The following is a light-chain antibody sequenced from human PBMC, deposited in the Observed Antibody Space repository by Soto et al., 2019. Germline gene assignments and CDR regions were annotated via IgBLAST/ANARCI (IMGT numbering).Light chain of an antibody. Sequence: DIQMTQSPSSLSASVGDRVTITCRASQSITNYLNWYQQKPGKAPKLLIYKASSLQSGVPSRLSGSRSGTDFTLTISSLQPEDFATYYCQQRYSSPPTFGQGTKVEIK. CDR1: QSITNY. CDR2: KAS. J-gene: IGKJ1*01. CDR3: QQRYSSPPT. V-gene: IGKV1-39*01.